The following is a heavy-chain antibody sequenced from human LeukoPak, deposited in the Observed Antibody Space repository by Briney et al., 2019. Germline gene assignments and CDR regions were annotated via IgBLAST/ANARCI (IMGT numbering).Heavy chain of an antibody. Sequence: GRSLRLSCAASGFTFSSYSMSWVRQAPGKGLEWVSALSGSGGSTYYADSVKGRFTISRDNSKNTLYLQMNSLRAEDTAVYYCAKYEGRGSSSQFDLWGQGTLVTVSS. V-gene: IGHV3-23*01. CDR3: AKYEGRGSSSQFDL. CDR1: GFTFSSYS. J-gene: IGHJ5*02. CDR2: LSGSGGST. D-gene: IGHD6-6*01.